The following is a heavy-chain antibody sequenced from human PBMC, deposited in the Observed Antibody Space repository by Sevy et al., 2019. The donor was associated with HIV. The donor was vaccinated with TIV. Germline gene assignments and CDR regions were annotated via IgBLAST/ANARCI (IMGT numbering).Heavy chain of an antibody. V-gene: IGHV3-48*03. J-gene: IGHJ4*02. D-gene: IGHD4-17*01. Sequence: GSLRLSCAASGFPFSSYEMNWVRQAPGRGLKWISYISNTGNTISYSDSVRGRFTVSRDNAKNSLFLHMNSLRAEDTATYYCARDLPPSATTVAHFDYWGRGTLVTVSS. CDR1: GFPFSSYE. CDR3: ARDLPPSATTVAHFDY. CDR2: ISNTGNTI.